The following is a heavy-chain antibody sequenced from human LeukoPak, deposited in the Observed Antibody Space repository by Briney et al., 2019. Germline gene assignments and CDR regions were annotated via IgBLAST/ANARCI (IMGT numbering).Heavy chain of an antibody. CDR3: ARTYGRSKFDP. CDR1: GGSSSGYY. CDR2: INHSGST. D-gene: IGHD4-17*01. J-gene: IGHJ5*02. V-gene: IGHV4-34*01. Sequence: SETLSLTCAVYGGSSSGYYWSWIRQPPGKGLEWIGEINHSGSTNYNPSLKSRVTISVDTSKNQFSLKLSSVTAADTAVYYCARTYGRSKFDPWGQGTLVTVSS.